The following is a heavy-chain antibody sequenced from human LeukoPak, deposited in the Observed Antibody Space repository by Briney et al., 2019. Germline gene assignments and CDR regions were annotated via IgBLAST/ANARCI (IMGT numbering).Heavy chain of an antibody. CDR1: GFTFSSYA. CDR2: ISGSGGST. J-gene: IGHJ6*02. D-gene: IGHD3-10*01. Sequence: GGSLRLSCAASGFTFSSYAMSWVRQAPGKGLEWVSAISGSGGSTYYADSVKGRFTISRDNSKNTLYLQMNSLRAEDTAVYYCAKDLLWFGELPHPGLTHYYGMDVWGQGTTVTVSS. V-gene: IGHV3-23*01. CDR3: AKDLLWFGELPHPGLTHYYGMDV.